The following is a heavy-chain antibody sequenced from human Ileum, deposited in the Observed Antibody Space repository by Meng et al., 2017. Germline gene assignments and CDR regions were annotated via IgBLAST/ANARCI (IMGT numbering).Heavy chain of an antibody. CDR3: ARRAHYGDPPR. J-gene: IGHJ4*02. CDR2: IYYGGST. CDR1: SGSFTNKNYY. Sequence: QLRLQESGPGLVKPSETLSLTCSVSSGSFTNKNYYWFWIRRPPGKGLEWIGSIYYGGSTYYNPSLKSRVTISVDTSTNQFSLKLISVTAADTAVYYCARRAHYGDPPRWGQGTLVTVSS. D-gene: IGHD4-17*01. V-gene: IGHV4-39*01.